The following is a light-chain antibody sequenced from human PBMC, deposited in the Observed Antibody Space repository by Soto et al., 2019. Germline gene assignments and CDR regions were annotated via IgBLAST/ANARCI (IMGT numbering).Light chain of an antibody. Sequence: EIVLTQSPGTLSLSPGERATLSCRASQSVSSSYLAWYQQRPGQAPRLLIYGASNRATGIPDRFSGSGSGTDFTLTISRLEPEDFAVYFCQQYGNSPLNFGGGTKVDI. CDR3: QQYGNSPLN. V-gene: IGKV3-20*01. CDR2: GAS. CDR1: QSVSSSY. J-gene: IGKJ4*01.